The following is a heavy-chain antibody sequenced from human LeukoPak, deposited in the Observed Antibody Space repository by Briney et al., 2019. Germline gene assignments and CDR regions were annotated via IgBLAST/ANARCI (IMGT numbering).Heavy chain of an antibody. J-gene: IGHJ6*03. CDR1: GFLFSNYG. CDR3: AKGGSGQLLALYYYYMDV. CDR2: IRYDGSNK. Sequence: PGGSLRLSYAASGFLFSNYGMHWVRQAPGKGLEWVAFIRYDGSNKYYADSVKGRFIISRDNSKNTLYLQMNSLRAEDTAVYYCAKGGSGQLLALYYYYMDVWGKGTTVTISS. D-gene: IGHD2-2*01. V-gene: IGHV3-30*02.